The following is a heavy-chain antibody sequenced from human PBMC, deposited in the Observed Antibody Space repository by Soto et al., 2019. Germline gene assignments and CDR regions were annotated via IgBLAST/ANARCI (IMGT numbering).Heavy chain of an antibody. V-gene: IGHV3-23*01. Sequence: LRLSFAASGXTFSSYAMSWVRQAPGKGLEWVSAISGSGGSTYYADSVKGRFTISRDNSKNTLYLQMNSLRAEDTAVYYCAILRGSGSYVDYWGQGTLVTVSS. J-gene: IGHJ4*02. D-gene: IGHD1-26*01. CDR3: AILRGSGSYVDY. CDR1: GXTFSSYA. CDR2: ISGSGGST.